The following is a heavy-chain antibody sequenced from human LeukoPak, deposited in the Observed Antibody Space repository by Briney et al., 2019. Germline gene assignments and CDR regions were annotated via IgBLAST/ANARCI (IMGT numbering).Heavy chain of an antibody. V-gene: IGHV4-30-4*01. CDR3: ARYHTVTTLLWFDP. CDR2: IYYSGST. D-gene: IGHD4-17*01. CDR1: GGSISRGDYY. J-gene: IGHJ5*02. Sequence: SQTLSLTCTVSGGSISRGDYYWSWIRQPPGKGLEWIGYIYYSGSTYYNPSLKSRVTISVDTSKNQFSLKLSSVTAADTAVYYCARYHTVTTLLWFDPWGQGTLVTVSS.